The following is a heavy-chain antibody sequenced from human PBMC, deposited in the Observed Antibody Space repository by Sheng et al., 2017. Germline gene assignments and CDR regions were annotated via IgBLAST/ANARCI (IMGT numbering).Heavy chain of an antibody. V-gene: IGHV3-11*04. J-gene: IGHJ3*01. Sequence: QVQLVESGGGLVKPGGSLRLSCAASGFTFSDYCMSWIRQAPGKGLEWISYITSSGDSRYSADSVQGQFTISRDNAKNSLYLQMSSLRAEDTAVYYCARNARQGPYVGAFDVWGQGTLVSVSS. CDR2: ITSSGDSR. CDR1: GFTFSDYC. D-gene: IGHD2-21*01. CDR3: ARNARQGPYVGAFDV.